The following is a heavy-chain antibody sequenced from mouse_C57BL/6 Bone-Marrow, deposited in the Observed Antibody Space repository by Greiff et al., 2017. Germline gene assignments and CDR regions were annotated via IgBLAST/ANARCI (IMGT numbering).Heavy chain of an antibody. J-gene: IGHJ1*03. Sequence: EVKVVESGGGLVQSGRSLRLSCATSGFTFSDFYMEWVRQAPGKGLEWIAASRNKANDYTTEYSASVKGRFIVSRDTSQSILYLQMNALRAEDASVYYCARDAESEGYFDVWGTGTTVTVSS. V-gene: IGHV7-1*01. CDR1: GFTFSDFY. CDR2: SRNKANDYTT. CDR3: ARDAESEGYFDV.